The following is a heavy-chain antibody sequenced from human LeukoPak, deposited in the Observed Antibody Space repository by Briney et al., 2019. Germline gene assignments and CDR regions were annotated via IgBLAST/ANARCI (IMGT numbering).Heavy chain of an antibody. D-gene: IGHD6-13*01. J-gene: IGHJ4*02. V-gene: IGHV3-23*01. Sequence: QSGGSLRLSCAASGFTFSSYAMSWVRQAPGKGLEWVSAISGSGGSTYYADSVKGRFTISRDNAKNSLYLQMNSLRAEDTAVYYCAGDPGLGRRQLAEPTWNFDYWGQGTLVTVSS. CDR2: ISGSGGST. CDR1: GFTFSSYA. CDR3: AGDPGLGRRQLAEPTWNFDY.